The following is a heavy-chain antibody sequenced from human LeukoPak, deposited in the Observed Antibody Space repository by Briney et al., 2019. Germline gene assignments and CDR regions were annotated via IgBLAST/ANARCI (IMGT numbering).Heavy chain of an antibody. CDR2: INHSGST. D-gene: IGHD1-1*01. CDR1: GGSFSGYY. Sequence: SETLSLTCAVYGGSFSGYYWSWIRQPPGKGLEWIGEINHSGSTNYNPSLKSRVTISVDTSKNQFSLKLSSVTAADTAVYYCAGPRVPGSGRYFDYWGQGTLVTVSS. V-gene: IGHV4-34*01. CDR3: AGPRVPGSGRYFDY. J-gene: IGHJ4*02.